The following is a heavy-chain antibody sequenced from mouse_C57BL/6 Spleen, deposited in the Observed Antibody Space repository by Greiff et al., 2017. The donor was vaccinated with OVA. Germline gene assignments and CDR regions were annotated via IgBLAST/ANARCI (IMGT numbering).Heavy chain of an antibody. CDR3: TGSSYGYWYFDV. CDR1: GFTFSNYW. CDR2: IRLKSDNYAT. D-gene: IGHD1-1*01. J-gene: IGHJ1*03. Sequence: EVKLQESGGGLVQPGGSMKLSCVASGFTFSNYWMNWVRQSPEKGLEWVAQIRLKSDNYATHYAESVKGRFTISRDDSKSSVYLQMNNLRAEDTGIYYCTGSSYGYWYFDVWGTGTTVTVSS. V-gene: IGHV6-3*01.